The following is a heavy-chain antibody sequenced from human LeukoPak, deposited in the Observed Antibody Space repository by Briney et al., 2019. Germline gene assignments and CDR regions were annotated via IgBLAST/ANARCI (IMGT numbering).Heavy chain of an antibody. CDR1: GFTVSSNY. D-gene: IGHD2-15*01. J-gene: IGHJ4*02. V-gene: IGHV3-53*01. CDR3: ARGYCSGGSCYDSDY. CDR2: IYSDGNT. Sequence: GGSLRLSCAASGFTVSSNYMSWVRQAPGKGLEWVSLIYSDGNTYYADSVKGRFTISRDNSKNTLYLQMNSLRAEDTAVYYCARGYCSGGSCYDSDYWGQGTLVTVSS.